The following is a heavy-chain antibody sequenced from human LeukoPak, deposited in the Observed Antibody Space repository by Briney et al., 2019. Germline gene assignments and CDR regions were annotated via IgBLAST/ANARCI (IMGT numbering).Heavy chain of an antibody. CDR1: GFTFSSYG. D-gene: IGHD4-17*01. CDR2: IRYDGSNK. Sequence: PGGSLRLSCAASGFTFSSYGMHWVRQAPGKGLEWVAFIRYDGSNKYYADSVKGRFTISRDNSKNTLYLQMNSLRAEDTAVYYCAKALTTVTTQYFDYWGQGTLVTVSS. V-gene: IGHV3-30*02. J-gene: IGHJ4*02. CDR3: AKALTTVTTQYFDY.